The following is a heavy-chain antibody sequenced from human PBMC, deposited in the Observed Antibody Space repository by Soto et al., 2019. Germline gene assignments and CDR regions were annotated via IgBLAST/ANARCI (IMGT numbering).Heavy chain of an antibody. D-gene: IGHD1-20*01. CDR3: STYNWNLYYFDY. CDR2: IIPILGIA. V-gene: IGHV1-69*02. CDR1: GGTFSSYT. J-gene: IGHJ4*02. Sequence: QVQLVQSGAEVKKPGSSVKVSCKASGGTFSSYTISWVRQAPGQGLEWMGRIIPILGIANYAQKFQGRVTITADKSTSTAYMDLSSLRSEDTAVYYCSTYNWNLYYFDYWGQGTLVTVSS.